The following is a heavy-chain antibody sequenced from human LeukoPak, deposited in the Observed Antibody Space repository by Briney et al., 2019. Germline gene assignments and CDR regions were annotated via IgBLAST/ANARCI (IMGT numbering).Heavy chain of an antibody. CDR2: INHSGST. J-gene: IGHJ6*04. D-gene: IGHD2-21*02. Sequence: SETLSLTCAVYGGSFSGYYGSWIRQPPGKGLEWIGEINHSGSTNYNPSLKSRVTISVDTSKNQFSLKLSSVTAADTAVYYCARVGVVVTSGSVGRRQGKRNAEKSDVWGKGTTVTVSS. V-gene: IGHV4-34*01. CDR1: GGSFSGYY. CDR3: ARVGVVVTSGSVGRRQGKRNAEKSDV.